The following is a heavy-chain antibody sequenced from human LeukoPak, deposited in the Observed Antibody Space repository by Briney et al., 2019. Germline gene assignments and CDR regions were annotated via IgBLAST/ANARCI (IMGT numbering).Heavy chain of an antibody. V-gene: IGHV3-23*01. D-gene: IGHD5/OR15-5a*01. Sequence: PGGSLRLSCAASGFTFSSYAMIWVRQAPGKGLEWVSVTSGNGGGTYFADSVKGRFTISRDNSKTTLYLQINSLRAKDTAIYYCAKGGSVTAPDDAFAIWGQGTMVTVSS. CDR2: TSGNGGGT. CDR1: GFTFSSYA. J-gene: IGHJ3*02. CDR3: AKGGSVTAPDDAFAI.